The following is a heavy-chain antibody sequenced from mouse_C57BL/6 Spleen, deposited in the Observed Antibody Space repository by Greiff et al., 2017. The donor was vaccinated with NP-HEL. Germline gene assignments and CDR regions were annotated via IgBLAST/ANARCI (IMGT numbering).Heavy chain of an antibody. V-gene: IGHV1-50*01. Sequence: VQLQQPGAELVKPGASVKLSCKASGYTFTSYWMQWVKQRPGQGLEWIGEIDPSDSYTNYNQKFKGKATLTVDTSSSTAYMHLSSLTSEDSAVYYCARALGSLFLFAYGGQGTLVTVSA. CDR2: IDPSDSYT. D-gene: IGHD6-2*01. CDR1: GYTFTSYW. CDR3: ARALGSLFLFAY. J-gene: IGHJ3*01.